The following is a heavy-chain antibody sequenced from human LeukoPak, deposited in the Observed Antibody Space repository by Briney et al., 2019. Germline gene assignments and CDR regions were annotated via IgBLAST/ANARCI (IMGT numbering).Heavy chain of an antibody. CDR2: IRYDGSNK. Sequence: GGSLRLSCAASGFTFSSYGMHWVRQAPGKGLEWVAFIRYDGSNKYYADSVKGRITISRDNSKNTLHLQMGSLRAEDMGVYYCARGHNYYMDVWGKGTTVTVSS. CDR3: ARGHNYYMDV. J-gene: IGHJ6*03. V-gene: IGHV3-30*02. CDR1: GFTFSSYG.